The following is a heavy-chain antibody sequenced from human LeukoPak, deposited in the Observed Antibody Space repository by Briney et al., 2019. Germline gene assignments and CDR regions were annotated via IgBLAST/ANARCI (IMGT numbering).Heavy chain of an antibody. V-gene: IGHV3-23*01. CDR2: ISGSGGST. CDR3: ARDRYGSGSYYKNYYYGMDV. J-gene: IGHJ6*02. D-gene: IGHD3-10*01. Sequence: HPGGSLRLSCAATGLTFSSYAMSWVRQDPGKGLEWVSAISGSGGSTYYADSVKGRFSISRDNSKNTLYLQMNSLRAEDTAVYYCARDRYGSGSYYKNYYYGMDVWGQGTTVTVSS. CDR1: GLTFSSYA.